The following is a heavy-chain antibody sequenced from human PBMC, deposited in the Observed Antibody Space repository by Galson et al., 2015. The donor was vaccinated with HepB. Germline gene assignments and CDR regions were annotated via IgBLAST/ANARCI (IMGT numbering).Heavy chain of an antibody. V-gene: IGHV7-4-1*02. CDR2: INTNTGNP. D-gene: IGHD3-22*01. CDR3: ADSSAYYRRGTQYFQH. J-gene: IGHJ1*01. Sequence: SVKVSCKASGYTFTSYAMNWVRQAPGQGLEWMGCINTNTGNPTYAQGFTGRFVFSLDTSVSTAYLQISSLKAEDTAVYYCADSSAYYRRGTQYFQHWGQGTLVTVSS. CDR1: GYTFTSYA.